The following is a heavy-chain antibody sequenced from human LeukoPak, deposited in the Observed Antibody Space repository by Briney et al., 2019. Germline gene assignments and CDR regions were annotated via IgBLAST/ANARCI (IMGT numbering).Heavy chain of an antibody. V-gene: IGHV3-7*01. CDR2: IKQDGSEK. CDR1: GFTFSSYW. D-gene: IGHD2-15*01. Sequence: PGGSLRLSCAASGFTFSSYWMSWVRQAPGKGLEWVANIKQDGSEKYYVDSVKGRFTISRDNAKNSLYLQMNSLRAEDTAVYYCARGGLRGGRVFDYWGQGTLVTVSS. J-gene: IGHJ4*02. CDR3: ARGGLRGGRVFDY.